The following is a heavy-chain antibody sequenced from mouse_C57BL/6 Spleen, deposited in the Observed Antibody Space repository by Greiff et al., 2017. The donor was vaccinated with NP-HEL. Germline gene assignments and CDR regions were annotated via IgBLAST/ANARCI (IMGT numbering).Heavy chain of an antibody. CDR2: IDPSDSYT. CDR1: GYTFTSYW. V-gene: IGHV1-50*01. Sequence: QLQQPGAELVKPGASVKLSCKASGYTFTSYWMQWVKQRPGQGLEWIGEIDPSDSYTNYNQKFKGKATLTVDTSSSTAYMQLSSLTSEDSAVYYCARVYDYGAWFAYWGQGTLVTVSA. CDR3: ARVYDYGAWFAY. D-gene: IGHD2-4*01. J-gene: IGHJ3*01.